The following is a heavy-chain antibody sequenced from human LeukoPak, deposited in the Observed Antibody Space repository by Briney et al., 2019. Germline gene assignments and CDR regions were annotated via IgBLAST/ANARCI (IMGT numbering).Heavy chain of an antibody. J-gene: IGHJ5*02. CDR2: IKGDGGET. CDR1: GFTFGDYW. V-gene: IGHV3-74*01. Sequence: GGSLRLSCAASGFTFGDYWMHWVRQVPGRGLGWVSRIKGDGGETNYADSVKGRFTISRDNAKNTLFLQMNSLRVEDTAVYYCVRGQIGVSVIVHWGQGPLATVSS. CDR3: VRGQIGVSVIVH. D-gene: IGHD3-22*01.